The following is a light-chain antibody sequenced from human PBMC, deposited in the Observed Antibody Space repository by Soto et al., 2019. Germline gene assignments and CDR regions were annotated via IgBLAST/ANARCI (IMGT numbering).Light chain of an antibody. CDR2: EAS. CDR1: QSISTW. J-gene: IGKJ1*01. CDR3: QQYNSYSRT. Sequence: GARVTITCRASQSISTWLAWYQQKPGRAPKLRIYEASSLESGVPSRFSGSVSETEFTLTISSLQPDDFATYYCQQYNSYSRTFGQGTKVEIK. V-gene: IGKV1-5*03.